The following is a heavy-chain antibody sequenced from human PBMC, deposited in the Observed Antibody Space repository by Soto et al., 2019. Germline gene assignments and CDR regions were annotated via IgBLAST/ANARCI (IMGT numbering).Heavy chain of an antibody. D-gene: IGHD6-13*01. J-gene: IGHJ4*02. CDR1: EFSFDDYA. Sequence: EAQLLESGGALVQPGGSLRLSCAASEFSFDDYAMSWVRQAPGKGLEWVSSITYTGVSTYYADSVKGRFTISRDNSKDTLYLQMNSLRAEDTAIYYCAKASVWYPYFDSWGQGTLVTVSS. CDR3: AKASVWYPYFDS. CDR2: ITYTGVST. V-gene: IGHV3-23*01.